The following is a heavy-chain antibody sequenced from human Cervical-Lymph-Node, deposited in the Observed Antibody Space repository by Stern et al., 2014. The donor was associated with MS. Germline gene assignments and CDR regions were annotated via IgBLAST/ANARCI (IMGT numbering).Heavy chain of an antibody. CDR1: GFTLSNYD. V-gene: IGHV3-33*01. CDR2: IWNDGQNT. Sequence: QVQLVESGGGVVQPGKSLRLSCEASGFTLSNYDMHWVRQAPGKGLEWVAVIWNDGQNTYYGDSVKGRFTVSRDDSKNTVYLYMDSLTVEDTAIYYCATINPVDYGGQGTHVTVSS. J-gene: IGHJ4*02. CDR3: ATINPVDY.